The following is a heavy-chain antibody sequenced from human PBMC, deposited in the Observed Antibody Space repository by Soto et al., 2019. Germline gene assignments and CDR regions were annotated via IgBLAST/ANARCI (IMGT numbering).Heavy chain of an antibody. V-gene: IGHV4-34*01. Sequence: QVQLQQWGAGLLKPSETLSLTCAVYGGSFSGYYWSWIRQPPGKGLEWIGEINHSGSTNYNPSLKRRVTISVDTSKNQFSLKLSSVTAADTAVYYCARTFGGGGYNWFDPWGQGTLVTVSS. CDR1: GGSFSGYY. J-gene: IGHJ5*02. CDR2: INHSGST. D-gene: IGHD2-15*01. CDR3: ARTFGGGGYNWFDP.